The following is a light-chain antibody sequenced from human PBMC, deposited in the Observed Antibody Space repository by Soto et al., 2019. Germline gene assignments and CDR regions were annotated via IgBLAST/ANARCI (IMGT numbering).Light chain of an antibody. CDR3: QQYGSSGT. CDR1: QSVSNNY. J-gene: IGKJ1*01. V-gene: IGKV3-20*01. CDR2: GAS. Sequence: EIVLTQSPGTLSQPPGERATLSSRASQSVSNNYLAWYQQKPGQAPRLLIYGASNRATGIPDRFSGSGSGTDFTLTISRLEPEDFAVYYCQQYGSSGTFGQGTKVDIK.